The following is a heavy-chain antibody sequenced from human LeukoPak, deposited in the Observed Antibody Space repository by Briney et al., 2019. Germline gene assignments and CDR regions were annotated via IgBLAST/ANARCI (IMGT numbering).Heavy chain of an antibody. CDR1: GFTFSSYG. Sequence: GGSLRLSCAASGFTFSSYGMHWVRQAPGKGLEWVAFIRYDGSNKYYADSVKGRFTISRDNSKNTLYLQMNSLRAEDTAVYYCAKGILGYCSGGSCAAYDYWGRGTLVTVSS. J-gene: IGHJ4*02. CDR2: IRYDGSNK. D-gene: IGHD2-15*01. CDR3: AKGILGYCSGGSCAAYDY. V-gene: IGHV3-30*02.